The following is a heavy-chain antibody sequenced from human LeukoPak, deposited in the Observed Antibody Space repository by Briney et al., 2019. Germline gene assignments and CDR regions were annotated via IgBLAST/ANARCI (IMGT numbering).Heavy chain of an antibody. V-gene: IGHV4-59*01. Sequence: PSETLSLTCTVSGGSISSYYWSWIRQPPGKGLEWIGYIYYSGSTNYNPSLKSRVTISVDTSKNQFPLKLSSATAADTAVYYCARGGYHYDSSGYWGAFDIWGQGTMVTVSS. CDR2: IYYSGST. J-gene: IGHJ3*02. CDR3: ARGGYHYDSSGYWGAFDI. CDR1: GGSISSYY. D-gene: IGHD3-22*01.